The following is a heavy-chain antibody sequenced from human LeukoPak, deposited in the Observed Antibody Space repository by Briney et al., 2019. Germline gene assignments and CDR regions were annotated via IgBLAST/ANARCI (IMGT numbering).Heavy chain of an antibody. V-gene: IGHV4-31*03. CDR2: IYYSGST. CDR3: ARGVKGLRGAFDI. J-gene: IGHJ3*02. CDR1: GGSISSGVYY. D-gene: IGHD3-10*01. Sequence: SQTLSLTCTVSGGSISSGVYYWSWIRQHPGKGLEWIGYIYYSGSTYSNPSLKSRLTMSVDISKNQFSLKLSSVTAADTAVYYCARGVKGLRGAFDIWGQGTVVTVSS.